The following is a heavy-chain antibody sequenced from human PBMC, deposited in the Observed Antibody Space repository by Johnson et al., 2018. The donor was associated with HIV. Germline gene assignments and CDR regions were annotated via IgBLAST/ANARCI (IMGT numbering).Heavy chain of an antibody. D-gene: IGHD1-14*01. CDR3: AIGSRYKHDNEDGYLRHAVDS. CDR2: ISYDGSEK. J-gene: IGHJ3*02. CDR1: GFTFSNYP. Sequence: QVQLVESGGGVVQPGRSLRLSCAASGFTFSNYPMHWVRQAPGKGQEWVAVISYDGSEKYYAESVKGRFTIPRDSSKNTLYLQVNSLRAEDTAVYYCAIGSRYKHDNEDGYLRHAVDSWGQGTMVTGSS. V-gene: IGHV3-30*04.